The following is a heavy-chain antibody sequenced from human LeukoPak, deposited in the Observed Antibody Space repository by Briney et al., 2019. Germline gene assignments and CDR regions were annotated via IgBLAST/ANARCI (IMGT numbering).Heavy chain of an antibody. D-gene: IGHD5-12*01. CDR1: GGSFSGYY. Sequence: SETLSLTCAVYGGSFSGYYWSWIRQPPGKGLEWIGEINHSGSTNYNPSLKSRVTISVDTSKNQFSLKLSSVTAADTAVYYCARGRSYRDGYRLFDYWGQGTLVTVSS. CDR2: INHSGST. CDR3: ARGRSYRDGYRLFDY. J-gene: IGHJ4*02. V-gene: IGHV4-34*01.